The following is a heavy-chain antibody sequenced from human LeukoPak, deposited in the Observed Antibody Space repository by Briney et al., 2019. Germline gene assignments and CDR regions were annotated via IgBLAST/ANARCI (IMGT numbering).Heavy chain of an antibody. Sequence: GASVKVSCKASGGTFSSYAISWVRQAPGQGLEWMGGIIPIFGTANYAQKFQGRVTITTDEPTSTAYMELSSLRSEDTAVYYCARAPEGATITEDYYFDYWGQGTLVTVSS. D-gene: IGHD5-12*01. CDR1: GGTFSSYA. J-gene: IGHJ4*02. CDR2: IIPIFGTA. CDR3: ARAPEGATITEDYYFDY. V-gene: IGHV1-69*05.